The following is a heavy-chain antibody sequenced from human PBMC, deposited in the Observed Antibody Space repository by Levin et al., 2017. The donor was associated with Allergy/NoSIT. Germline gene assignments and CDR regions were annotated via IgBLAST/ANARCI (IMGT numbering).Heavy chain of an antibody. Sequence: ASVKVSCKASGYTFTGYYMHWVRQAPGQGLEWMGRINPNSGGTNYAQKFQGRVTMTRDTSISTAYMELSRLRSDDTAVYYCARGEDIVVVPAAHYYYYYMDVWGKGTTVTVSS. J-gene: IGHJ6*03. CDR2: INPNSGGT. V-gene: IGHV1-2*06. D-gene: IGHD2-2*01. CDR3: ARGEDIVVVPAAHYYYYYMDV. CDR1: GYTFTGYY.